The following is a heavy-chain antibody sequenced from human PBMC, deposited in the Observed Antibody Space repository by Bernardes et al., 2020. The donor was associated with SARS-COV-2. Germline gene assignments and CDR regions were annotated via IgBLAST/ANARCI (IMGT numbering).Heavy chain of an antibody. CDR1: GGTFSSYA. Sequence: SVKVSCKASGGTFSSYAISWVRQAPGQGLEWMGGIIPIFGTANYAQKFQGRVTITSDESTSTAYMELSSLRSEDTAVYYCARNPYCGGDCYSSFDLWGRGTLVTVSS. CDR2: IIPIFGTA. CDR3: ARNPYCGGDCYSSFDL. V-gene: IGHV1-69*13. J-gene: IGHJ2*01. D-gene: IGHD2-21*02.